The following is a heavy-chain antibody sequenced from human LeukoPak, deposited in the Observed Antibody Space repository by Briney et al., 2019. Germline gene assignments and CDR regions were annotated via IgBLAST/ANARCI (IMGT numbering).Heavy chain of an antibody. J-gene: IGHJ4*02. CDR1: GFNFSSYA. V-gene: IGHV3-23*01. D-gene: IGHD3-10*01. CDR3: AAPGNYGSGPFDF. CDR2: ISDSGETT. Sequence: GGSLRLSCAAFGFNFSSYAMNWVRQAPGKGLECVSLISDSGETTYHSESVKGRFTISRDNSKNALYLQMNSLRAEDTAVYYCAAPGNYGSGPFDFWGQGTLVTVSS.